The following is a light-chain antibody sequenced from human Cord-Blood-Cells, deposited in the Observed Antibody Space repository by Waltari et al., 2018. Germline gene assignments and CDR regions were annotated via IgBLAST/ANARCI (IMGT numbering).Light chain of an antibody. V-gene: IGLV3-1*01. CDR1: KLGDKY. Sequence: SYELTQPPSVSVSPGQTASITCSGDKLGDKYACWYQQKPGQSPVLVIYQDSKRPSGIPERFSGSNSGNTATLTIGGTQAMDEADYYCQAWDSSYVFGTGTKVTVL. CDR2: QDS. J-gene: IGLJ1*01. CDR3: QAWDSSYV.